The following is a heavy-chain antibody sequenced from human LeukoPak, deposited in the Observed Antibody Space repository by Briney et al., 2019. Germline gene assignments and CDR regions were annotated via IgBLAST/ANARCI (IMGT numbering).Heavy chain of an antibody. CDR2: IIPILGIA. V-gene: IGHV1-69*04. J-gene: IGHJ4*02. CDR1: GGTFSSYA. Sequence: ASVKVSCKASGGTFSSYAISWVRQAPGQGLECMGRIIPILGIANYAQKFQGRVTITADKSTSTAYMELSSLRSEDTAVYYCGTYDYVWGSYRLLDYWGQGTLVTVSS. D-gene: IGHD3-16*02. CDR3: GTYDYVWGSYRLLDY.